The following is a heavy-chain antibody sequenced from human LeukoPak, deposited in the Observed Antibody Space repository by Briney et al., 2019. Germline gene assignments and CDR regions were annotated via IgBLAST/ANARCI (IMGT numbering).Heavy chain of an antibody. CDR3: ARGRKDYYDSSGYHFDY. Sequence: SETLSLTCTVSGGSISSSSYYWGWIRQPPGKGLEWIGEINHSGSTNYNPSLKSRVTISVDTSKNQFSLKLSSVTAADTAVYYCARGRKDYYDSSGYHFDYWGQGTLVTVSS. J-gene: IGHJ4*02. V-gene: IGHV4-39*07. D-gene: IGHD3-22*01. CDR1: GGSISSSSYY. CDR2: INHSGST.